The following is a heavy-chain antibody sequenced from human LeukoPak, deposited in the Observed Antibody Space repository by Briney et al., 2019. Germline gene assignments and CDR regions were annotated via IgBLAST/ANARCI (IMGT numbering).Heavy chain of an antibody. CDR2: IYYSGST. J-gene: IGHJ4*02. CDR3: ARDNYGGDDYFDY. D-gene: IGHD4-23*01. CDR1: GGSISSYY. V-gene: IGHV4-59*01. Sequence: SETLSLTCTVSGGSISSYYWSWLRQPPGKGLEWIGYIYYSGSTNYNPSLKSRVTISVDTSKNQFSLKLSSVTAADTAVYYCARDNYGGDDYFDYWGQGTLVTVSS.